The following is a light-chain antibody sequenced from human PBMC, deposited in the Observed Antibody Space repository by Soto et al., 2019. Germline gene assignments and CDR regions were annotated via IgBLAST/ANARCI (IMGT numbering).Light chain of an antibody. CDR3: SSYTNINTTACV. CDR2: EVT. J-gene: IGLJ1*01. Sequence: QSALTQPASVSGSPGQSITISCAGTSGDIGSYNRVSWYQQHPGTAPKLIIYEVTDRPSGVSNRFSGSKSGNTASLTISRIQAEDEAEYYCSSYTNINTTACVFGTGTKV. CDR1: SGDIGSYNR. V-gene: IGLV2-14*01.